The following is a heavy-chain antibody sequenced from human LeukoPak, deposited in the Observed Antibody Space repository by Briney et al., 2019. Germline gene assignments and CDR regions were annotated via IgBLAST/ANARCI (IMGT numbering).Heavy chain of an antibody. CDR2: ISGIGGVT. CDR1: GVTFCIFT. CDR3: ATDRAGSSLYGYWFDP. J-gene: IGHJ5*02. V-gene: IGHV3-23*01. Sequence: GGSLRLSCAVSGVTFCIFTMSWVRQAPGEGVEWGSRISGIGGVTYYADSVKGAFTISRDNSQNALYLRMNSLRDEDTGVYYFATDRAGSSLYGYWFDPWGQGPLVTVSS. D-gene: IGHD6-13*01.